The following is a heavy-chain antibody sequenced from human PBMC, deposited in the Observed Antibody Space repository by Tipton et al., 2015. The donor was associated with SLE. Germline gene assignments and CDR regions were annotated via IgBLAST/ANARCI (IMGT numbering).Heavy chain of an antibody. CDR1: EYSIHNGNYY. D-gene: IGHD4/OR15-4a*01. J-gene: IGHJ4*02. CDR2: IETSGNT. V-gene: IGHV4-61*09. CDR3: ARVSSGTNYAIES. Sequence: TLSLTCRVSEYSIHNGNYYWSWIRQPARKGLEWIGHIETSGNTDDNPSLKSRVTISFDTSETQFSLKLASVTIADTAVYYCARVSSGTNYAIESWGQGTLVTVSS.